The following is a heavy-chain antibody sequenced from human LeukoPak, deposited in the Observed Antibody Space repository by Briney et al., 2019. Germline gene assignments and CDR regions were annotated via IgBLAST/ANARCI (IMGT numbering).Heavy chain of an antibody. CDR2: MNPNSGYT. V-gene: IGHV1-8*01. J-gene: IGHJ4*02. Sequence: ASVKVSCKASGYTFTSYDINWVRQATGQGLEWMGWMNPNSGYTYYTQRFQGRVTMTTDTSTSTAYMELRSLRSDDAAVYFCARGGYSSNYAFDYWGQGTLVTVS. CDR3: ARGGYSSNYAFDY. D-gene: IGHD6-13*01. CDR1: GYTFTSYD.